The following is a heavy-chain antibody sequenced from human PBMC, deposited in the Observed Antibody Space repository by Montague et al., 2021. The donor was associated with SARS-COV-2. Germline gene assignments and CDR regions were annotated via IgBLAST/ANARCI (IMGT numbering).Heavy chain of an antibody. V-gene: IGHV4-59*01. CDR2: IYYSGGN. Sequence: SETLSLTCTVSGGSMRDYYWSWIRQPPGEGLEWIGYIYYSGGNAYNPSLHSRVTLSLDTSKNQFSLNLRSVTAADTAFYYCARVSCYKGYVDSWGLGTLVGVSS. CDR1: GGSMRDYY. CDR3: ARVSCYKGYVDS. D-gene: IGHD5-24*01. J-gene: IGHJ4*02.